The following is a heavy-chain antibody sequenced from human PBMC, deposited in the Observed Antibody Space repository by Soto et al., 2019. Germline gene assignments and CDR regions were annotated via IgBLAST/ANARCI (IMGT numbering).Heavy chain of an antibody. D-gene: IGHD1-26*01. CDR1: GGSISSGGYS. Sequence: SETLSLTCAVSGGSISSGGYSWSWIRQPPGKGLEWIGYIYHSGSTYYNPSLKSRVTISVDRSKNQFSLKLSSVTAADTAVYYCPSSARGSYYGGYFQHWGQGTLVTVS. CDR2: IYHSGST. V-gene: IGHV4-30-2*01. CDR3: PSSARGSYYGGYFQH. J-gene: IGHJ1*01.